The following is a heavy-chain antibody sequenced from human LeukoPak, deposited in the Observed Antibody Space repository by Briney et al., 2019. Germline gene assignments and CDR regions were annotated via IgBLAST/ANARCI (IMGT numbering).Heavy chain of an antibody. D-gene: IGHD4-17*01. Sequence: PGGSLGLSCAASGFTFSSYAMHWVRQAPGKGLEWVAVISYDGSNKYYADSVKGRFTISRDNSKNTPYLQMNSLRAEDTAVYYCARGYGDYVFAHDYWGQGTLVTVSS. CDR3: ARGYGDYVFAHDY. V-gene: IGHV3-30-3*01. CDR2: ISYDGSNK. CDR1: GFTFSSYA. J-gene: IGHJ4*02.